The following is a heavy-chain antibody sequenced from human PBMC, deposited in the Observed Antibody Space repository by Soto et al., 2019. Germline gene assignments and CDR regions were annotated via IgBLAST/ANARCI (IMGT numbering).Heavy chain of an antibody. Sequence: GGSLRLSCEVSGFTFSAYWMHWVRQVPGKGLIWVSRISDDGSTTTYADSVKGRFTISRDNAKNTLYLQMNSLRADDTGLYYCTRGPRVSSTGTGAHWGQGALVTVSS. CDR3: TRGPRVSSTGTGAH. V-gene: IGHV3-74*01. D-gene: IGHD1-1*01. J-gene: IGHJ4*02. CDR2: ISDDGSTT. CDR1: GFTFSAYW.